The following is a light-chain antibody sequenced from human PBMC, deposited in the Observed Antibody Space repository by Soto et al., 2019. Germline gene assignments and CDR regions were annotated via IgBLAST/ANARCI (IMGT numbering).Light chain of an antibody. CDR1: QSVSSN. J-gene: IGKJ1*01. Sequence: VVRTQWPATLYVYTGERATLSCRASQSVSSNLAWYQQKPGQAPRLLIYGASTRATGIPARFSGSGSGTEFTLTISSLQSEDFAVYYCQQYNTWLPVTFCQGTNVDTK. CDR2: GAS. V-gene: IGKV3-15*01. CDR3: QQYNTWLPVT.